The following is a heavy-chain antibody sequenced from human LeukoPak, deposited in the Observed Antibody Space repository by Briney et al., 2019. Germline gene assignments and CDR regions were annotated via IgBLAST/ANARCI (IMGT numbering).Heavy chain of an antibody. V-gene: IGHV4-4*07. CDR3: ARGVTGFDS. J-gene: IGHJ4*02. Sequence: SETLSLTCSVSGGSISSNYWSWVRQPAGEGPEWIGRIHISGTNYNPSLKSRLTMSADTSKNQFSLKLSSVTAAGTAVYYCARGVTGFDSWGQGTLVTVYS. CDR1: GGSISSNY. CDR2: IHISGT.